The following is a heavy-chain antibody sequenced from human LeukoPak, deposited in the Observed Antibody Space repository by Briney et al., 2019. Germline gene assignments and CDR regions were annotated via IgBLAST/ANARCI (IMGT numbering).Heavy chain of an antibody. D-gene: IGHD3-10*01. CDR3: ARPRYGSGSYNWFDP. V-gene: IGHV4-34*01. J-gene: IGHJ5*02. Sequence: SETLSLTCAVYGGSFSGYYWSWIRQPPGKGLEWIGEINHSGSTNYNPSLKSRVTISVDTSKNQFSLKLSSVTAADTAVYYCARPRYGSGSYNWFDPWGQGTLVTVSS. CDR2: INHSGST. CDR1: GGSFSGYY.